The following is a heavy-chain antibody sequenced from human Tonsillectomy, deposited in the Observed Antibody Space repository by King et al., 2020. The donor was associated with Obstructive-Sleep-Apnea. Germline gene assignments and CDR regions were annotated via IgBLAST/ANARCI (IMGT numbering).Heavy chain of an antibody. CDR2: IYYSGCT. V-gene: IGHV4-59*01. CDR1: GVSISSYY. J-gene: IGHJ3*02. D-gene: IGHD6-19*01. Sequence: HVQLQESGPGLVKPSETLSLTCTVSGVSISSYYWNWIRQPPGKGLEWIGYIYYSGCTNYHSSPKTLVTTPVDTSKNQFSLKLRSVTAADTAVYYCASGYSSGPPDAFDIWGQGTMVTVSS. CDR3: ASGYSSGPPDAFDI.